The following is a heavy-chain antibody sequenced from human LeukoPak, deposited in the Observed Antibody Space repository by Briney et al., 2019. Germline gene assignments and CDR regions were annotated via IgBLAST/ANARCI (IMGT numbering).Heavy chain of an antibody. V-gene: IGHV1-18*01. CDR3: ARELYGRFDY. CDR2: INPYNANT. Sequence: APLKVSCKASVYTFASSGISWVRQAPGQRPEWMGWINPYNANTKYAQNLHGRVTMTTDTSTSTAYIELRSLRSDDTAVYYCARELYGRFDYWGQGTLVTVSS. D-gene: IGHD3-10*01. J-gene: IGHJ4*02. CDR1: VYTFASSG.